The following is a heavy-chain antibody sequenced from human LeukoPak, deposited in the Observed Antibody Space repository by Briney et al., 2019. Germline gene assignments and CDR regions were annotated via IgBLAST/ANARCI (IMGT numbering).Heavy chain of an antibody. V-gene: IGHV4-4*07. D-gene: IGHD3-9*01. CDR1: GGSISSYY. Sequence: SETLSLTCTVSGGSISSYYWSWIRQPAGKGLEWIGRIYTSGSTNYNPSLKSRVTMSVDTSKNQFSLKLSSVTAADTAVYYCAAAADYDILTGSQTAYYLDYWGQGTLVTVSS. CDR3: AAAADYDILTGSQTAYYLDY. J-gene: IGHJ4*02. CDR2: IYTSGST.